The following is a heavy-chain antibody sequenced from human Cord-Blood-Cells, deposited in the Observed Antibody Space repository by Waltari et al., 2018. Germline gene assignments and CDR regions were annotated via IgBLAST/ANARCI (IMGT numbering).Heavy chain of an antibody. D-gene: IGHD2-2*01. Sequence: QVQLVQSGAAVKKPGSSGKVSGRASGGHFRGYPISWVRQAPGQGLEWTGGIIPIFGTANYAQKFQGRVTITADESTSTAYMELSSLRSEDTAVYYCARGTVPAAPPDYWGQGTLVTVSS. V-gene: IGHV1-69*01. J-gene: IGHJ4*02. CDR3: ARGTVPAAPPDY. CDR2: IIPIFGTA. CDR1: GGHFRGYP.